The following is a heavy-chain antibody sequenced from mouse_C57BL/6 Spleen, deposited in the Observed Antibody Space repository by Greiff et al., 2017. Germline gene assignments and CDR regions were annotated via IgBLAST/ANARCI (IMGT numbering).Heavy chain of an antibody. V-gene: IGHV1-7*01. CDR2: INPSSGYT. J-gene: IGHJ4*01. D-gene: IGHD1-1*01. Sequence: QVHVKQSGAELAKPGASVKLSCKASGYTFTSYWMHWVKQRPGQGLEWIGYINPSSGYTKYNQKFKDKATLTADKSSRTAYMQLSSLTYEDSAVYYCARAYYGSSYEAMDYWGQGTSVTVSS. CDR1: GYTFTSYW. CDR3: ARAYYGSSYEAMDY.